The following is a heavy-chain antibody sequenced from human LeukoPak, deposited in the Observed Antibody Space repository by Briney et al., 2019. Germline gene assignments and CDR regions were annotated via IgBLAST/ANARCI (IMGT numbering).Heavy chain of an antibody. V-gene: IGHV4-30-2*01. CDR2: VHHSGNR. CDR1: GVSITGDEDF. CDR3: ARDGVMVRGVLYYFDY. Sequence: SETLSLTCSVSGVSITGDEDFWTWIRQPPGKGLELIGYVHHSGNRYYDSSLGSRLTISVDTSKNQFSLKLSSVTAADTAVYYCARDGVMVRGVLYYFDYWGQGTLVTVSS. J-gene: IGHJ4*02. D-gene: IGHD3-10*01.